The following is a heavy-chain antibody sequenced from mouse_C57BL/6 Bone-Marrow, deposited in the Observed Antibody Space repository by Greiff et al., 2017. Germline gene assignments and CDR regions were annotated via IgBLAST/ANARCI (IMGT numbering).Heavy chain of an antibody. J-gene: IGHJ2*01. Sequence: EVKVVESEGGLVQPGSSMKLSCTASGFTFSDYYMAWVRQVPEKGLEWVANINYDGSSTYYLDSLQSRFIISRDNAKNILYLQMSSLKSEDTATYYCARGTTVVATWGEFDYFDYWGQGTTLTVSS. CDR2: INYDGSST. CDR1: GFTFSDYY. D-gene: IGHD1-1*01. CDR3: ARGTTVVATWGEFDYFDY. V-gene: IGHV5-16*01.